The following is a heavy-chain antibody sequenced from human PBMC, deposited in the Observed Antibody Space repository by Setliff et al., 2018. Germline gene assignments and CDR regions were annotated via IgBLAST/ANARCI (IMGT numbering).Heavy chain of an antibody. Sequence: PGGSLRLSCAASGITFSIYSMNWVRQAPGKGPEWVSYISSGSLIIYYAQKFQDRVTIITDESTSTAYMELSSLRTEDTAVYYCAREGVDTRSSTDYRYYMDVWGKGTTVTVSS. CDR2: ISSGSLII. V-gene: IGHV3-48*01. D-gene: IGHD5-18*01. J-gene: IGHJ6*03. CDR1: GITFSIYS. CDR3: AREGVDTRSSTDYRYYMDV.